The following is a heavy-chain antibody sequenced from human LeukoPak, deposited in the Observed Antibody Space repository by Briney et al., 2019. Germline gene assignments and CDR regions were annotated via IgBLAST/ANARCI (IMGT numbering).Heavy chain of an antibody. CDR3: APGGDYCSSSSCPS. CDR2: SRNKANSYTT. V-gene: IGHV3-72*01. CDR1: GFIFSDHY. J-gene: IGHJ3*01. Sequence: GGSLRLSCAASGFIFSDHYIDWVRQAPGKGLEWVGRSRNKANSYTTEYAASVKGRFTISRDDSKNSLYLQMNSLKTEDTTVYYCAPGGDYCSSSSCPSWGQGTIVTVSS. D-gene: IGHD2-2*01.